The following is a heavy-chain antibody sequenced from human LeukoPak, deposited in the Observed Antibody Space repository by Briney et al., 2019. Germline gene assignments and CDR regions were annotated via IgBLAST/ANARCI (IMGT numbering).Heavy chain of an antibody. J-gene: IGHJ3*02. CDR2: ISYDGSNK. Sequence: GGSLRLSCAASGFTFSSYAMHWVRQAPGKGLEWVAVISYDGSNKYYADSVKGRFTISRDNSKNTLYLQMNSLRAEDTAVYYCAREGSGYIVVVPAAMIEAFDIWGQGTMVTVSS. V-gene: IGHV3-30*04. CDR3: AREGSGYIVVVPAAMIEAFDI. D-gene: IGHD2-2*01. CDR1: GFTFSSYA.